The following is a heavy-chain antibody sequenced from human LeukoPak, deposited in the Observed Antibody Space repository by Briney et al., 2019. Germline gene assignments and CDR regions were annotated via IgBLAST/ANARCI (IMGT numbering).Heavy chain of an antibody. CDR1: GYTFTGYY. CDR2: INPNSGGT. J-gene: IGHJ4*02. D-gene: IGHD6-19*01. CDR3: ARDQGSAVAGTPDY. V-gene: IGHV1-2*02. Sequence: GASVKVSCKASGYTFTGYYMHWVRQAPGQGLEWMGWINPNSGGTNYAQKFQGRVTMTRDTSISTAYMELSRLRSDDTAVYYCARDQGSAVAGTPDYWGQGTLVTVSS.